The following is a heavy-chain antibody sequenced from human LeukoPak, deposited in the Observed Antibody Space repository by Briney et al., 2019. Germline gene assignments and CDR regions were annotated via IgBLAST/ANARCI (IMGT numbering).Heavy chain of an antibody. D-gene: IGHD2-15*01. CDR2: ISSSGSTI. CDR1: GFTFSSYE. Sequence: PGRSLRLSCAASGFTFSSYEMNWVRQAPGKGREWVSYISSSGSTIYYADSVKGRFTISRDNAKNSLYLQMNSLRAEDTAVYYCARGGYCSGGSCYPKEYYFDYWGQGTLVTVSS. J-gene: IGHJ4*02. V-gene: IGHV3-48*03. CDR3: ARGGYCSGGSCYPKEYYFDY.